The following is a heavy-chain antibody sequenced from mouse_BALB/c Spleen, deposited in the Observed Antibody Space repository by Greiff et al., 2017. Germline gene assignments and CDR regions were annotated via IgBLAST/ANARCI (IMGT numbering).Heavy chain of an antibody. Sequence: EVQGVESGGGLVKPGGSLKLSCAASGFTFSSYAMSWVRQTPEKRLEWVASISSGGSTYYPDSVKGRFTISRDNARNILYLQMSSLRSEDTAMYYCARGGLLPPWFAYWGQGTLVTVSA. CDR1: GFTFSSYA. CDR3: ARGGLLPPWFAY. J-gene: IGHJ3*01. D-gene: IGHD2-3*01. V-gene: IGHV5-6-5*01. CDR2: ISSGGST.